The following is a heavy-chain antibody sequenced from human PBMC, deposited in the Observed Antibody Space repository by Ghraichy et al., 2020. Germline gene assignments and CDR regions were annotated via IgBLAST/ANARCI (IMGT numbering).Heavy chain of an antibody. D-gene: IGHD3-22*01. J-gene: IGHJ6*02. CDR1: GFTFSRYD. CDR3: ARERDTSGYYSFRGEYHRKGG. CDR2: TSYGSSIK. Sequence: GGSLRLSCAASGFTFSRYDMHWVRQSPDRGLEWVAVTSYGSSIKFYGASVQGRFTISRDNSKNTLFLQMNSLRPEDTAVYYCARERDTSGYYSFRGEYHRKGGWGQGNIVTVPS. V-gene: IGHV3-30*03.